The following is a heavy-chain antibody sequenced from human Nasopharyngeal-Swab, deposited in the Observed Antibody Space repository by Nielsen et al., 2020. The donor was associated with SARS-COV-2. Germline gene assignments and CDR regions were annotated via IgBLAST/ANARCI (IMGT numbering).Heavy chain of an antibody. J-gene: IGHJ4*02. V-gene: IGHV3-33*01. CDR1: GFTFSSYG. D-gene: IGHD6-19*01. Sequence: GESLKISCAASGFTFSSYGMHWVRQAPGKGLEWVAVIWYDGSNKYYADSVKGRFTISRDNSKNTLYLQMNSLRAEDTAVYYCARDVPIAVAGTWCDYWGQGTLVTVSS. CDR3: ARDVPIAVAGTWCDY. CDR2: IWYDGSNK.